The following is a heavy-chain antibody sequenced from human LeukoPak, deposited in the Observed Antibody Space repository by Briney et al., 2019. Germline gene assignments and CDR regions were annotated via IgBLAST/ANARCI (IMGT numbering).Heavy chain of an antibody. CDR3: ARERGRGIVGAIGY. Sequence: GASVKVSCKASGYTFTGYYMHWVRQAPGQGLEWMGWINPNSGGTNYAQKFQGRVTMTRDTSISTAYMELSRLRSDDTAVYYCARERGRGIVGAIGYWGQGTLVTVSS. CDR2: INPNSGGT. J-gene: IGHJ4*02. V-gene: IGHV1-2*02. D-gene: IGHD1-26*01. CDR1: GYTFTGYY.